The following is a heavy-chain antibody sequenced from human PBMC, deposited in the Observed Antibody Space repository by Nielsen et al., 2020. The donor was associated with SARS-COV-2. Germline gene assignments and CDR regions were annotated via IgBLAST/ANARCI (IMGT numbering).Heavy chain of an antibody. CDR3: VPEDEGYFDY. V-gene: IGHV3-30*03. CDR1: GFTFSSYG. Sequence: GSLRLSCAASGFTFSSYGMHWVRQAPGKGLEWVAVISYDGSNKYYADSVKGRFTISRDNAKNSLYLQMNSLRAEDTAVYYCVPEDEGYFDYWGQGTLVTVSS. CDR2: ISYDGSNK. J-gene: IGHJ4*02.